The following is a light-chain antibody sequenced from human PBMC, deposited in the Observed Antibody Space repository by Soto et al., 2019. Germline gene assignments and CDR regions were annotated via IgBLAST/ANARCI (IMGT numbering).Light chain of an antibody. V-gene: IGKV1-9*01. Sequence: DIQLTQSPSFLSASVGDRVTITCRASQGISSYLAWYQQKPGKAPKLLIYAASTLQSGVPSRFSGSGSGTEFTLTISSLQPEDFATYYCQQLNSYPQYPFGQGTKLEIK. J-gene: IGKJ2*01. CDR3: QQLNSYPQYP. CDR1: QGISSY. CDR2: AAS.